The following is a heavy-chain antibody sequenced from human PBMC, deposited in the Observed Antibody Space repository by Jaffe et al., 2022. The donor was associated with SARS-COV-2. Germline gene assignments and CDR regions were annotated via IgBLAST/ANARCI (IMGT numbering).Heavy chain of an antibody. V-gene: IGHV3-66*02. J-gene: IGHJ6*02. CDR1: GFAVSSNY. Sequence: EMQLVESGGGLVQPGGSLRLSCTASGFAVSSNYMTWVRQAPGKGLEWVSVIYSGGATYYADSVKGRFTISRDSSKNTLYLEMNTLRAEDTAVYCCARGPQNMGASFYYGMDVWGQGTTVTVSS. CDR3: ARGPQNMGASFYYGMDV. D-gene: IGHD1-26*01. CDR2: IYSGGAT.